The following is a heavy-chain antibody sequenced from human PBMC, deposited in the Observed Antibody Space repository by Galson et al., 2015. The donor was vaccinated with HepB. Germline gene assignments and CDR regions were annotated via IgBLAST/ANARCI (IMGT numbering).Heavy chain of an antibody. J-gene: IGHJ4*02. Sequence: SVKVSCKAYGYTFTSYAMNWVRQAPGQGLEWMGWINTKTGNPTYAQGFIGRFVFSSDTSVSTAYLQINSLKAEDTAVYYCVTPLSNGYDYWHYWGQGTLVTVSS. CDR3: VTPLSNGYDYWHY. V-gene: IGHV7-4-1*02. CDR1: GYTFTSYA. CDR2: INTKTGNP. D-gene: IGHD5-12*01.